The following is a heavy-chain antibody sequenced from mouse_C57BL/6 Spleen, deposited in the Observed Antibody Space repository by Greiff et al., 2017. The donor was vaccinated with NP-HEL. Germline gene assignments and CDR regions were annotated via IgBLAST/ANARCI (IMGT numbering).Heavy chain of an antibody. CDR3: ARRENDYDVDWFAY. Sequence: EVQVVESGFASVKPGGSLKLSCAASGFTFSDYGMHWVRQAPEKGLEWVAYILSGSSTIYYADTVKGRFTIARDNAKNTLFLQMTSLRSEDTAMYYCARRENDYDVDWFAYWGQGTLVTVSA. D-gene: IGHD2-4*01. CDR2: ILSGSSTI. CDR1: GFTFSDYG. J-gene: IGHJ3*01. V-gene: IGHV5-17*01.